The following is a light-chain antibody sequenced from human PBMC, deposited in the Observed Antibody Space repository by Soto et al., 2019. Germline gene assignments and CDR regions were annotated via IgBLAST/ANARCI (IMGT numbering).Light chain of an antibody. CDR3: QQYNNWWT. Sequence: EILMTQYPATLSVSPGERATLSCRASQSVSSNLAWYKQKPGQAPRLLIYGASTRATGIPARLSGSGSGTEFTLTISSMKSEDFAVYYCQQYNNWWTFGQGTKVDIK. V-gene: IGKV3-15*01. CDR1: QSVSSN. J-gene: IGKJ1*01. CDR2: GAS.